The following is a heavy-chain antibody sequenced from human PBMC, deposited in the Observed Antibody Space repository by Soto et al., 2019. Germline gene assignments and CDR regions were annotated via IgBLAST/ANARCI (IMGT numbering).Heavy chain of an antibody. CDR2: ISYDEIDK. J-gene: IGHJ6*02. D-gene: IGHD2-2*01. CDR1: GFTFTSHA. Sequence: GGSLRLSGAASGFTFTSHAMHWVRQTPSKGLERVAAISYDEIDKKYAHSVKGRFTVSRDNVKNTLSLQMNSLRPEDTAVYYCAKDSGYQLPDNYFYYGLDVWGQGTTVTVSS. V-gene: IGHV3-30*18. CDR3: AKDSGYQLPDNYFYYGLDV.